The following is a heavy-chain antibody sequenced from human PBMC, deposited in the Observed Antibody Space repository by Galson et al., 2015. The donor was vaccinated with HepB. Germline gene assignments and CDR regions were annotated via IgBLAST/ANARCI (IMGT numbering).Heavy chain of an antibody. CDR3: ARDGRGDIVVVPAVYYYYYYGMDV. Sequence: SVKVSCKASGYTFTSYGISWVRQAPGQGLEWMEWISAYNGNTDYAQKLQGRVTMTTDTSTSTAYMELRSLRSDDTAVYYWARDGRGDIVVVPAVYYYYYYGMDVWGQGTTVTVSS. J-gene: IGHJ6*02. V-gene: IGHV1-18*04. CDR2: ISAYNGNT. CDR1: GYTFTSYG. D-gene: IGHD2-2*01.